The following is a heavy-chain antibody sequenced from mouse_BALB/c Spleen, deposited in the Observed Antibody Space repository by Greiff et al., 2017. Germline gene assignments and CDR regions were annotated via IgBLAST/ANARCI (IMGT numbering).Heavy chain of an antibody. CDR2: ISNGGGST. Sequence: EVQGVESGGGLVQPGGSLKLSCAASGFTFSSYTMSWVRQTPEKRLEWVAYISNGGGSTYYPDTVKGRFTISRDNAKNTLYLQMSSLKSEDTAMYYCARQKYGNYSWFAYWGQGTLVTVSA. V-gene: IGHV5-12-2*01. J-gene: IGHJ3*01. CDR3: ARQKYGNYSWFAY. D-gene: IGHD2-10*02. CDR1: GFTFSSYT.